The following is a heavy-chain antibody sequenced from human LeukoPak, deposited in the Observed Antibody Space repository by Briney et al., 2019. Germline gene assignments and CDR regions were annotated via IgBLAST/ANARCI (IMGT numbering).Heavy chain of an antibody. J-gene: IGHJ4*02. D-gene: IGHD1-26*01. Sequence: GGSLRLSCAAFGFTFSSYAMSWVRQAPGKGLEWVSAISGSGGSTYYADSVKGRFTISRDNSKNTLYLQMNSLRAEDTAVYYCAKDGIVGATTSYFDYWGQGTLVTVSS. CDR2: ISGSGGST. V-gene: IGHV3-23*01. CDR3: AKDGIVGATTSYFDY. CDR1: GFTFSSYA.